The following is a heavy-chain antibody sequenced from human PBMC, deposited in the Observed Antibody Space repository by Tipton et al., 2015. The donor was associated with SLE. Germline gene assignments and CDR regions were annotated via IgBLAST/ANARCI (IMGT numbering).Heavy chain of an antibody. CDR3: ARGVAERLGLDF. CDR2: IYTNGST. V-gene: IGHV4-4*07. D-gene: IGHD6-19*01. Sequence: TLSLTCTVSGGSISSYYWSWIRQPAGKGLEWIGCIYTNGSTNYNPSLKSRVTMSVDTSKMQFSLNLNSVTAADTALYLCARGVAERLGLDFWGQGSLVTVSS. CDR1: GGSISSYY. J-gene: IGHJ4*02.